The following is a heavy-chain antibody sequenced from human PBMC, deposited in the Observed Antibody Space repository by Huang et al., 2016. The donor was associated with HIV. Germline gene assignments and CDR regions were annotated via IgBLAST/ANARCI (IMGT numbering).Heavy chain of an antibody. V-gene: IGHV3-7*01. Sequence: MSWVRQAPGKGLEWVADRKNDGSEVKYADSVKGRFTSSRDHAQDSVYLQLNILRDEDTAVYYCARIRRALVGADRYDAFDIWGQGTVVIVSA. D-gene: IGHD1-26*01. J-gene: IGHJ3*02. CDR3: ARIRRALVGADRYDAFDI. CDR2: RKNDGSEV.